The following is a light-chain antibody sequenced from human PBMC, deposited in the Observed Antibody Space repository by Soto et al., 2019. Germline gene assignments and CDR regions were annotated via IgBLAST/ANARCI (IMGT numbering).Light chain of an antibody. CDR1: SSDVGGSNY. J-gene: IGLJ1*01. V-gene: IGLV2-14*03. CDR2: AVS. Sequence: QSALTQPASVSGSPGQSITISCTGTSSDVGGSNYVSWYQQFPGKSPKLIIYAVSDRPSGVSDRFSGSKSGISASLTISGLQTEEEADYYCISYTDRQSYLFGTGTKVTGL. CDR3: ISYTDRQSYL.